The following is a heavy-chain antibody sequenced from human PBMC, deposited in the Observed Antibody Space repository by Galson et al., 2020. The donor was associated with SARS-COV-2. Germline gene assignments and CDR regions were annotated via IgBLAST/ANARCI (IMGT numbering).Heavy chain of an antibody. CDR2: IRWNRGNI. V-gene: IGHV3-9*01. D-gene: IGHD6-19*01. Sequence: GGYLRLSRAASGSTFDDYAMHWVRQAPGKGLEWVSTIRWNRGNIRYADAVKGRFTISRDNAKNSLYLQMSSLRAEDTAMYYCAKGPNSYSGGWFGIDYWGQGTLVTVSS. CDR3: AKGPNSYSGGWFGIDY. CDR1: GSTFDDYA. J-gene: IGHJ4*02.